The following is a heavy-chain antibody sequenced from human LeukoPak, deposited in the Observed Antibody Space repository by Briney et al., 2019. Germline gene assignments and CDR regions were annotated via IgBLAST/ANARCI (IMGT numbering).Heavy chain of an antibody. Sequence: PSETLSLTCTVSGGPITSYYWAWLRQPPGKGLEWIGYLYYSGYSNYNPSLKSRVSMSVDTSKNPFSLKLTSVTAADTAVYYCARHSIASDGARLFDYWGRGTLVTVSS. CDR3: ARHSIASDGARLFDY. D-gene: IGHD2-21*01. V-gene: IGHV4-59*08. J-gene: IGHJ4*02. CDR1: GGPITSYY. CDR2: LYYSGYS.